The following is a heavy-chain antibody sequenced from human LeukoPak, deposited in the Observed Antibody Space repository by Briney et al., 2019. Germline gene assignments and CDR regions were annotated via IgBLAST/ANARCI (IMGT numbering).Heavy chain of an antibody. CDR1: GFTFSDYY. Sequence: GGSLRLSCAASGFTFSDYYMSWIRQAPGKGLEWVSYISSSGSTIYYADSAKGRFTISRDNSKNTLYLQMNSLRAEDTAVYYCAKELTGAAFLDYWGQGTLVTVSS. V-gene: IGHV3-11*04. D-gene: IGHD1-20*01. CDR3: AKELTGAAFLDY. CDR2: ISSSGSTI. J-gene: IGHJ4*02.